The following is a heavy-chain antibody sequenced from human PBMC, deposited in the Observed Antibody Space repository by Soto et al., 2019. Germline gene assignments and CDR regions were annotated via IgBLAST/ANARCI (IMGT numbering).Heavy chain of an antibody. CDR3: ARDSGFAAPVDY. V-gene: IGHV3-11*01. Sequence: PXXSLRLSCAASGFAFSDYYMSWLRQAPGKGLEWVSYISSSGSTIYYADSVKGRFTISRDNAKNSLYLQMNRLRAEDTAVYYCARDSGFAAPVDYWGQGTLVTVSS. CDR2: ISSSGSTI. D-gene: IGHD3-10*01. J-gene: IGHJ4*02. CDR1: GFAFSDYY.